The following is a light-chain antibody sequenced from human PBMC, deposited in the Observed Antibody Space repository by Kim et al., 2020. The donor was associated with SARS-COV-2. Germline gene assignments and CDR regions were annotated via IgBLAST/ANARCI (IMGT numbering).Light chain of an antibody. CDR3: QQYYTYPRT. Sequence: AIRITQSPSSLSASTGDRVTITCRASQNIDNYLAWYQQKPEKAPKLLIYTASSLQTGVPSRFSGSGSGTDFTLTITSLQSEDFATYSCQQYYTYPRTFGQGTKVDIK. J-gene: IGKJ1*01. CDR1: QNIDNY. V-gene: IGKV1-8*01. CDR2: TAS.